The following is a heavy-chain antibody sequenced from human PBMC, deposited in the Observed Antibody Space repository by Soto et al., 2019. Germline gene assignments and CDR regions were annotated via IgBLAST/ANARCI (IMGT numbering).Heavy chain of an antibody. CDR2: IYYSGST. Sequence: PSAPLSLTCTVSGGPVSSGHFYWSWIRQPPGKGLEWIGYIYYSGSTKYNPSLRSRVTISVDTSKNQFSLKLTSVTAADTAVYYCARSGSGSGWLGGQGTLVTVSS. CDR3: ARSGSGSGWL. CDR1: GGPVSSGHFY. V-gene: IGHV4-61*01. J-gene: IGHJ4*02. D-gene: IGHD6-19*01.